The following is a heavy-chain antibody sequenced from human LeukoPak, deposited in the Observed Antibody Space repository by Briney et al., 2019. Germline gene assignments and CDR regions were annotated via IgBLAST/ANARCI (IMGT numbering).Heavy chain of an antibody. D-gene: IGHD1-26*01. CDR3: AKSRGESRGASNY. J-gene: IGHJ4*02. CDR1: GFTFSSYA. Sequence: PGGSLRLSCAASGFTFSSYAMNWVRQAPGKGLEWVSFISGSGDTTYYADSVKGRFTISRDSSKNTLYLQMNSLRAEDTAVYYCAKSRGESRGASNYWGQGTLVTVSP. V-gene: IGHV3-23*01. CDR2: ISGSGDTT.